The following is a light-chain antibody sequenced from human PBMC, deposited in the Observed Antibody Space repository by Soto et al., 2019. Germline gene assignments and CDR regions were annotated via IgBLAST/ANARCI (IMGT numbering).Light chain of an antibody. V-gene: IGLV2-14*01. CDR3: SSYTSSRAYV. CDR2: DVS. J-gene: IGLJ1*01. Sequence: QSVLTQPASVSGSPGQSITISCTGTSSDVGGYNYVSWYQQHPGKAPKLMIYDVSNRPSGGSNRFSGSKSGNTASLTISGLQAEDEADYYCSSYTSSRAYVFGTGTKVPVL. CDR1: SSDVGGYNY.